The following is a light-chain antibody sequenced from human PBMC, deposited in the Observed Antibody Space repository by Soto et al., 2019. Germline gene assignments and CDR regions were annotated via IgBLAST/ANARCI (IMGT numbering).Light chain of an antibody. V-gene: IGKV1-5*03. Sequence: DIQMTQSPSTLSASVGDRVTIACRASQSITDWLAWYQQKPGKAPKLLIYRASGLESGVPSRFSGSGSGTEFTLTISSLQPDDFATYYCQQYNSYSTFGQGTKVDIK. CDR1: QSITDW. J-gene: IGKJ1*01. CDR2: RAS. CDR3: QQYNSYST.